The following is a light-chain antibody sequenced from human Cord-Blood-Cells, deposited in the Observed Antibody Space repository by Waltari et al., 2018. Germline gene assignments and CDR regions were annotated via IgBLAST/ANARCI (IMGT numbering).Light chain of an antibody. CDR3: QQSYSTPYS. V-gene: IGKV1-39*01. CDR2: AAS. Sequence: DIQMTQSPSSPSASVGDRVTITCRASQSISSYLNWYQQKPGKAPKLLIYAASSLQSGVPSRFSCSGSGTDFTLTISSLQPEDFATYYCQQSYSTPYSFGQGTKLEIK. CDR1: QSISSY. J-gene: IGKJ2*03.